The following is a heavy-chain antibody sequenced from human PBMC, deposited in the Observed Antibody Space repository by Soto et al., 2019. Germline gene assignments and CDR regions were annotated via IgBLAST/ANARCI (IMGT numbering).Heavy chain of an antibody. CDR3: ARSESSPHYYDRWWFDY. D-gene: IGHD3-22*01. V-gene: IGHV1-46*01. CDR2: IKPTGGET. J-gene: IGHJ4*02. CDR1: GYTFTNYY. Sequence: GASVKVSCKASGYTFTNYYMHWVRQAPGQGLEWMGIIKPTGGETTYAQKFQGRATITRDTSTSTAYMELSSLRSEDTAVYYCARSESSPHYYDRWWFDYWGQGTLVTVSS.